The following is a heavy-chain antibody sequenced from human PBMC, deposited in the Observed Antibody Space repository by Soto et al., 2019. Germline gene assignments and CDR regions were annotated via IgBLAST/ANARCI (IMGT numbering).Heavy chain of an antibody. J-gene: IGHJ5*02. Sequence: GASVKVSCKASGYTFTSYGISWVRQAPGQGLEWMGWISAYSGNTNYAQKLQGRVTMTTDTSTSTAYMELRSLRSDDTAVYYCARDQSPFDIVVVVAATNWFDLWGQGTLVTVSS. D-gene: IGHD2-15*01. CDR3: ARDQSPFDIVVVVAATNWFDL. V-gene: IGHV1-18*01. CDR2: ISAYSGNT. CDR1: GYTFTSYG.